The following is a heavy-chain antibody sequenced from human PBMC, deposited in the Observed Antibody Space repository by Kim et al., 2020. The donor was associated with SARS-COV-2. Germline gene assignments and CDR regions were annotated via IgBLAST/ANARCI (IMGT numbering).Heavy chain of an antibody. CDR3: ARGVLYNWNTLRYNWFDP. CDR1: GFTFSSYA. CDR2: ISYDGSNK. Sequence: GGSLRLSCAASGFTFSSYAMHWVRQAPGKGLEWVAVISYDGSNKYYADSVKGRFTISRDNSKNTLYLQMNSLRAEDTAVYYCARGVLYNWNTLRYNWFDPWGQGTLVTVSS. V-gene: IGHV3-30-3*01. D-gene: IGHD1-20*01. J-gene: IGHJ5*02.